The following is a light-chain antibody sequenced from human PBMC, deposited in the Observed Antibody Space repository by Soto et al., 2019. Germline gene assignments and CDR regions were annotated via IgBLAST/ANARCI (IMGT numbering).Light chain of an antibody. CDR3: QRYSSYFFT. CDR1: QSISSW. V-gene: IGKV1-5*03. J-gene: IGKJ3*01. CDR2: RAS. Sequence: DIQMTQSPSTLSASVGDRVNITCRASQSISSWSAWYQQKPGKAPKLLIYRASDLQTGVPSRFGGSGSGTEFTLTISSLQTDDIATYYCQRYSSYFFTFGPGTKVDVK.